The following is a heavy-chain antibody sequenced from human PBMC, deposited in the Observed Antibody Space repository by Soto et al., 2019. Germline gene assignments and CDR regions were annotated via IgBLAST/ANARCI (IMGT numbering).Heavy chain of an antibody. CDR3: ARSAGATDYYYYGMDV. V-gene: IGHV1-18*01. Sequence: GASVKFSCKASGYTFTSYGISWVRQAPGQGLEWMGWISAYNGNTNYAQKLQGRVTMTTDTSTSTAYMELRSLRSDDTAVYYCARSAGATDYYYYGMDVWGQGTTVTVS. CDR1: GYTFTSYG. J-gene: IGHJ6*02. CDR2: ISAYNGNT. D-gene: IGHD1-26*01.